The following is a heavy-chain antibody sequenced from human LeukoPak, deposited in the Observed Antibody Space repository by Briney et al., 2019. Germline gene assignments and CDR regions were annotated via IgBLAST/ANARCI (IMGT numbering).Heavy chain of an antibody. J-gene: IGHJ4*02. Sequence: PGGSLRLSCAASGFNLNSYMLNWVRQAPGKGLEWVSSISSTGSYIYYADSVKGRFTISKDIAKDTIYLQMNSLKVEDTAIYFCTKNIGYSYGYLANWGQGARVTVSS. CDR2: ISSTGSYI. CDR1: GFNLNSYM. V-gene: IGHV3-21*04. D-gene: IGHD5-12*01. CDR3: TKNIGYSYGYLAN.